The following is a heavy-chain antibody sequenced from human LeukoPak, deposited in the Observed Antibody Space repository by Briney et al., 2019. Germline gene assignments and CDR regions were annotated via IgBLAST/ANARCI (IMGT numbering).Heavy chain of an antibody. J-gene: IGHJ6*03. CDR3: AKEGAPYYYYYYMYI. CDR1: GFTFSSYC. V-gene: IGHV3-21*01. CDR2: IRSGGSYI. D-gene: IGHD3-16*01. Sequence: GGSLRLSCAASGFTFSSYCMNWVRQAPGKGLEWVASIRSGGSYIYYVDSVKGRFTISRDNAKHSLYLQMNRLRADHTAVDYCAKEGAPYYYYYYMYIWGKGTTVTISS.